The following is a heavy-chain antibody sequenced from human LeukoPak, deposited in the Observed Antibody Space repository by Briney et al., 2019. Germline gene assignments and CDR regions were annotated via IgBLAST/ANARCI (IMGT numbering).Heavy chain of an antibody. J-gene: IGHJ6*03. CDR1: GDSVSSNIAA. V-gene: IGHV6-1*01. CDR3: ARATYDHIPYYYYYMDV. D-gene: IGHD1-1*01. Sequence: SQTLSLTCAISGDSVSSNIAAWNWIRQSPSRGLEWLGRTYYRSKWYNDYAVSVKSRITINPATSKNQFSLKLSSVTAADTAVYYCARATYDHIPYYYYYMDVWGKGTTVTVSS. CDR2: TYYRSKWYN.